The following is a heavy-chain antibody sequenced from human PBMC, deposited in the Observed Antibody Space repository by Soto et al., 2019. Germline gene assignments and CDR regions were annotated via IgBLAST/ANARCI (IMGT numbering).Heavy chain of an antibody. CDR2: ISGDDGSG. D-gene: IGHD6-19*01. Sequence: PGGSLRISCVASGVTFTTNAMDWVRQAPGKGLEWVSFISGDDGSGNYAGSVKGRFTISRDNSKNTLYLQMNSLRAEDTAIYYCVKEASGWKSRGSFDLWGRGTMVTVSS. J-gene: IGHJ3*01. CDR1: GVTFTTNA. V-gene: IGHV3-23*01. CDR3: VKEASGWKSRGSFDL.